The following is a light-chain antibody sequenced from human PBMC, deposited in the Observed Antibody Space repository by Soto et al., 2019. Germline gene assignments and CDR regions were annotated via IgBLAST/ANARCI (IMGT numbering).Light chain of an antibody. CDR1: SSDGVGYDY. J-gene: IGLJ2*01. V-gene: IGLV2-11*01. Sequence: QSALTQPRSVSGSPGQSFTSACTGTSSDGVGYDYVSWYQQHPDKVPELMIYDVTKRPSGVPDRLSGSKSGNTAALTISGLQAEDEADYYCCSHAGRYNFRVFGGGTEVTVL. CDR3: CSHAGRYNFRV. CDR2: DVT.